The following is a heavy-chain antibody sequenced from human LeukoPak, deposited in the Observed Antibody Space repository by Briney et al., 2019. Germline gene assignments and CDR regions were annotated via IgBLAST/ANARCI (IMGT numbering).Heavy chain of an antibody. Sequence: ASVKVSCKASGYTFTSYGISWVRQAPGQGLEWMGWISAYNGNANYAQKLQGRVTMTTDTSTSTAYMELRSLRSDDTAVYYCAREAPDYYYYYGMDVWGQGTTVTVSS. J-gene: IGHJ6*02. CDR2: ISAYNGNA. V-gene: IGHV1-18*01. D-gene: IGHD6-6*01. CDR3: AREAPDYYYYYGMDV. CDR1: GYTFTSYG.